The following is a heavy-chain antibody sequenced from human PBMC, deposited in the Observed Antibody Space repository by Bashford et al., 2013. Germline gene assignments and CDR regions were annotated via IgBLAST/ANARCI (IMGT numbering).Heavy chain of an antibody. CDR2: IYTGGST. CDR3: ATAEAAAFRY. Sequence: VRQAPGKGLEWVSVIYTGGSTYYADSVKGRFTISRDTSKNVLSLQMNSLGAEDTAVYYCATAEAAAFRYWGQGTLVTVSS. D-gene: IGHD6-13*01. J-gene: IGHJ4*02. V-gene: IGHV3-53*01.